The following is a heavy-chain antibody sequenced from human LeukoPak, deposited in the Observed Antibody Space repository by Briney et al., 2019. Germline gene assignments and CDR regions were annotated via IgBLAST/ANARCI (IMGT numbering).Heavy chain of an antibody. CDR1: GFTFSSYG. V-gene: IGHV3-30*18. Sequence: PGGSLRLSCAASGFTFSSYGMHWVRQAPGKGLEWVAVISYDGSNKYYADSVKGRFTISRDNSKNTLYLQMNSLRAEDTAVYYCAKDLDFSRPGRLSIAGPTSYYYYGMDVWGQGTTVTVSS. D-gene: IGHD6-6*01. J-gene: IGHJ6*02. CDR3: AKDLDFSRPGRLSIAGPTSYYYYGMDV. CDR2: ISYDGSNK.